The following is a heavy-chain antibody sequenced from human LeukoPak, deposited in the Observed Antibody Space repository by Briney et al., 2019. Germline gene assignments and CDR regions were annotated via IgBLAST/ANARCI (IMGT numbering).Heavy chain of an antibody. D-gene: IGHD3-9*01. CDR3: TRQRPQTGTFDY. V-gene: IGHV3-73*01. Sequence: GGSLKLSCAASGFIFSDSPMHWVRQASGKGLEWVGRVRGKANSYATGYAASVKGRFTISRDDSKNTAYLQMNSLMIEDTAVYYCTRQRPQTGTFDYWGQGALVTVSS. CDR2: VRGKANSYAT. J-gene: IGHJ4*02. CDR1: GFIFSDSP.